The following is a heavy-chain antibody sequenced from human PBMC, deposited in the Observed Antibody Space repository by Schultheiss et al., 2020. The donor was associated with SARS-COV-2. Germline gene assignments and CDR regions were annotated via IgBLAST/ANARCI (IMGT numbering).Heavy chain of an antibody. CDR3: ARGGTLDIVVVPAAINRENWFDP. D-gene: IGHD2-2*01. J-gene: IGHJ5*02. CDR2: IWHDGANK. Sequence: GGSLRLSCAASGFTFSSYGMHWVRQAPGKGLEWVAVIWHDGANKYYADSVKGRFTISRDNSKNTLYLQMNSLRAEDTAVYYCARGGTLDIVVVPAAINRENWFDPWGQGTLVTVSS. CDR1: GFTFSSYG. V-gene: IGHV3-33*01.